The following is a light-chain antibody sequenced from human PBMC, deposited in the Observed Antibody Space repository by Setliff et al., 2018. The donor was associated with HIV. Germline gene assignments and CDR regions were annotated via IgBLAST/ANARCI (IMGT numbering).Light chain of an antibody. CDR1: SSNIGAGYD. J-gene: IGLJ1*01. CDR3: CSYAGTYEV. V-gene: IGLV1-40*01. Sequence: QSVLTQPPSLSGAPGQRVTISCAGSSSNIGAGYDVHWYQQLPGAAPKLLIYGNTKRPSGVPDRFSGSKSDNTASLTISGLQAEDEAGYYCCSYAGTYEVFGTGTKVTVL. CDR2: GNT.